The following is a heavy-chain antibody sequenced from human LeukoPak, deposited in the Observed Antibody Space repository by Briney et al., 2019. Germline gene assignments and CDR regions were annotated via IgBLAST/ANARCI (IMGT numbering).Heavy chain of an antibody. CDR2: ISSSGNT. Sequence: PSETLSLTCTVSGDSFSSSSYFWDWIRQAPGKGLEWIGTISSSGNTYYNPSLKSRVTMSVDTSKNQFSLKLTSVTAADTTVYYCARHYRGTYYRFDSWGQGTLVTVSS. CDR3: ARHYRGTYYRFDS. J-gene: IGHJ4*02. V-gene: IGHV4-39*01. CDR1: GDSFSSSSYF. D-gene: IGHD1-26*01.